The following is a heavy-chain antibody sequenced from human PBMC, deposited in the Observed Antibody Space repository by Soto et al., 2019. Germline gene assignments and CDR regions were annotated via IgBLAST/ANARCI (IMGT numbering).Heavy chain of an antibody. CDR3: ARGGYYGSGSYRFGY. CDR1: GGTFSSYA. J-gene: IGHJ4*02. V-gene: IGHV1-69*13. Sequence: ASVKVSCKASGGTFSSYAISWVRQAPGQGLEWMGGIIPIFGTANYAQKFQGRVTITADESTSTAYMELSSLRSEDTAVYYCARGGYYGSGSYRFGYWGQGTLVTVSS. CDR2: IIPIFGTA. D-gene: IGHD3-10*01.